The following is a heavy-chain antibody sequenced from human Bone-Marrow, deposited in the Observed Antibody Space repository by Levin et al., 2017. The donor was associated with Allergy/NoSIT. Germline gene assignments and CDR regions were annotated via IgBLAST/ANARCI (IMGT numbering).Heavy chain of an antibody. CDR2: VSYDGRNY. Sequence: SCAASGFSFSHYATHWVRQAPGKGLEWVAVVSYDGRNYFYADSVKGRFTISRDISKNMVFLQMNSLRPEDTALYYCARGGGSSWSQLDYWGQGTLVTVSS. CDR3: ARGGGSSWSQLDY. CDR1: GFSFSHYA. D-gene: IGHD6-13*01. J-gene: IGHJ4*02. V-gene: IGHV3-30*04.